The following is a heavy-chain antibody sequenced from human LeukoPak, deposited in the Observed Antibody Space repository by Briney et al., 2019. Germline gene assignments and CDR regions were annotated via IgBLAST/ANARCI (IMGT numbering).Heavy chain of an antibody. J-gene: IGHJ4*02. V-gene: IGHV4-59*01. CDR2: IYYSGST. CDR1: GGSISSYY. CDR3: ARMNTMVRGVILDY. Sequence: PSETLSLTCTVSGGSISSYYWSWIRQPPGKGLEWIGYIYYSGSTNYIPSLKSRVTISVDTSKNQFSLKLSSVTAADTAVYYCARMNTMVRGVILDYWGQGTLVTVSS. D-gene: IGHD3-10*01.